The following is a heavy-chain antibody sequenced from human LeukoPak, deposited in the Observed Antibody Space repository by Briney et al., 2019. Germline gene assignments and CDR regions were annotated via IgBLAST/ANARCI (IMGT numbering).Heavy chain of an antibody. CDR2: IYPGDPDT. D-gene: IGHD1-1*01. V-gene: IGHV5-51*01. CDR3: ARQVGSAFARTKYFDL. J-gene: IGHJ2*01. CDR1: AYNFTSYW. Sequence: GGSLKISCRGPAYNFTSYWMAWVRQIPGKGLEWVGGIYPGDPDTRHSASFQGQVTISADKSTSFAYLQWSSLKASDTGIYYCARQVGSAFARTKYFDLWGRGTLVTVSS.